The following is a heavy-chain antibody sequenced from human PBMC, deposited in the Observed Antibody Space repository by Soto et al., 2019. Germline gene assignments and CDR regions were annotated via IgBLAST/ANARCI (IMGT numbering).Heavy chain of an antibody. Sequence: PSETLSLTCTVSGGSISSGGYYWSWIRQHPGKGLEWIGYIYYSGSTYYNPSLKSRVTISVDTSKNQFSLKLSSVTAADTAVYYCARDFSSSTSCSYFDYWGQGTLVTVS. CDR1: GGSISSGGYY. D-gene: IGHD2-2*01. V-gene: IGHV4-31*03. CDR3: ARDFSSSTSCSYFDY. J-gene: IGHJ4*02. CDR2: IYYSGST.